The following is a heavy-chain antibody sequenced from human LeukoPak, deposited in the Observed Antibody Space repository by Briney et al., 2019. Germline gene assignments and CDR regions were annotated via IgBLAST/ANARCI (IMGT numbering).Heavy chain of an antibody. J-gene: IGHJ4*02. CDR2: VTPYKNNT. Sequence: ASVKVSCKTSGFTFSDHAFSWVRQAPGQGLEWMGWVTPYKNNTNYAQKFQDRVTMTTDTSTTTVYMTLRSLRSGDTAVYFCARLQSGSYRGFFDSWGQGTLVTVSS. CDR3: ARLQSGSYRGFFDS. D-gene: IGHD1-26*01. V-gene: IGHV1-18*01. CDR1: GFTFSDHA.